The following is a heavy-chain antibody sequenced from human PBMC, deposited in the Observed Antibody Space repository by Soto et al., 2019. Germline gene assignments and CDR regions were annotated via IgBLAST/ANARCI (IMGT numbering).Heavy chain of an antibody. CDR1: GGFVSSGSYY. CDR3: ARDWTGYCSGGSCYGPDAFDI. D-gene: IGHD2-15*01. CDR2: MSQSGGT. J-gene: IGHJ3*02. V-gene: IGHV4-61*01. Sequence: PSETLSLTCAVYGGFVSSGSYYWSWIRQPPGKGLEWIGEMSQSGGTHFNPSLKSRVTISVDTSKNQFSLKLSSVTAADTAVYYCARDWTGYCSGGSCYGPDAFDIWGQGTMVTVSS.